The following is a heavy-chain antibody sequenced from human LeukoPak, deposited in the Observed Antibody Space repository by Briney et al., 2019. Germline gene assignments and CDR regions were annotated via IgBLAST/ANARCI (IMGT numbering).Heavy chain of an antibody. Sequence: GGSLRLSRAGSGFTFSTYAMTWVRQAPGKGLEWVSSISNGDGTTYYTDSVKGRFTISRNNSKNTLYLQMNSLRAEDTAVYYCAKGSGGWYQFFDHWGQGTLVTVSS. D-gene: IGHD6-19*01. CDR2: ISNGDGTT. V-gene: IGHV3-23*01. CDR1: GFTFSTYA. CDR3: AKGSGGWYQFFDH. J-gene: IGHJ5*02.